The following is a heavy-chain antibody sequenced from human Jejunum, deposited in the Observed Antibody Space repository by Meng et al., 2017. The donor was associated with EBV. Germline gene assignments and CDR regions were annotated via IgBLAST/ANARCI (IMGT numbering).Heavy chain of an antibody. Sequence: QGQLQVSGPGLVKPSGTLSLTCAVSGDSIDSRNWWSWVRQSPERGLGWIGEIYYSGSTNYNPSLKSRVTILVDRSENHFSLHLSSVTAADTAVYYCVRGGDYCLVYWGQGTLVTVAS. CDR3: VRGGDYCLVY. CDR2: IYYSGST. D-gene: IGHD2-21*02. CDR1: GDSIDSRNW. V-gene: IGHV4-4*02. J-gene: IGHJ4*02.